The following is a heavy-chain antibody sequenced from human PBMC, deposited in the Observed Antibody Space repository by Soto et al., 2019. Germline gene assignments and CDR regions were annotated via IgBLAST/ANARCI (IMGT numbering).Heavy chain of an antibody. J-gene: IGHJ6*02. V-gene: IGHV1-69*14. CDR3: ARVPYSAQAILYDFGMDV. CDR1: GGSFSSYA. Sequence: QVQLVQSGAEVKKPGSSVQVSCKASGGSFSSYAVSWVRQAPGQGLQWMGEFIPVFGTAKYAQRFQGRVTSTGVKSTSTSYMGMSTMSSEDTAVYYCARVPYSAQAILYDFGMDVWGPRTTVTVSS. CDR2: FIPVFGTA. D-gene: IGHD2-21*01.